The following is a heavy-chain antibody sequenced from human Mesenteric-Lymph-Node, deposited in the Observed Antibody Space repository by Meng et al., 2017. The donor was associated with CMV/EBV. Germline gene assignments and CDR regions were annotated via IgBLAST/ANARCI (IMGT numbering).Heavy chain of an antibody. J-gene: IGHJ3*02. CDR2: IYTDGSST. D-gene: IGHD1-26*01. CDR1: GFTFNNYV. V-gene: IGHV3-23*03. CDR3: AKAFYGGSHLDAFGI. Sequence: LSLTCAASGFTFNNYVMSWVRLAPGKGLEWVSLIYTDGSSTYYAASVRGRFTISRENSKNTLYLQMNNLRAEDTAVYYCAKAFYGGSHLDAFGIWGQGTKVTVSS.